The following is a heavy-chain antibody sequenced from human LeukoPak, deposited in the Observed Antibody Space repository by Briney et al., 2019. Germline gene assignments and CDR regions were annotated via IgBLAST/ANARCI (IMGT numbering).Heavy chain of an antibody. CDR2: IYYSGST. CDR1: GVSINTYY. CDR3: ARGLPRLDY. Sequence: SETLSLTCTVSGVSINTYYWSWIRQPPGKGLEWIGYIYYSGSTNYNPSLQSRVTISVDTSKNQFSLKLSSVTAADTAVYYCARGLPRLDYWGQGTLVTVS. J-gene: IGHJ4*02. V-gene: IGHV4-59*13.